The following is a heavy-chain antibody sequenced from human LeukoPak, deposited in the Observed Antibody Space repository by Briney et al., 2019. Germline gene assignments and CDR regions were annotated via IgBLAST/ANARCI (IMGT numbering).Heavy chain of an antibody. CDR2: ISYDGSNK. CDR3: ARDRSKVDTATINY. Sequence: GGSLRLSCAASGFTFSSYAMSWVRQAPGKGLEWVAVISYDGSNKYYADSVKGRFTISRDNSKNTLYLQMNSLRAEDTAVYYCARDRSKVDTATINYWGQGTLVTVSS. J-gene: IGHJ4*02. V-gene: IGHV3-30-3*01. D-gene: IGHD5-18*01. CDR1: GFTFSSYA.